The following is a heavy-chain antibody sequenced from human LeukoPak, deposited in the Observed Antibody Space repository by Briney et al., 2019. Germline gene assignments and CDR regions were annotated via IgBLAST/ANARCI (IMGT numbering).Heavy chain of an antibody. J-gene: IGHJ4*02. D-gene: IGHD1-26*01. CDR3: ARGEVGAAGNFDY. CDR2: IIPILGIA. V-gene: IGHV1-69*04. Sequence: SVKVSCKASGGTFSSYAISWVRQAPGQGLEWMGRIIPILGIANYAQKFQGRVTITADKSTSTAYMELSSLRSEDTAVYYCARGEVGAAGNFDYWGQGTLVTVSS. CDR1: GGTFSSYA.